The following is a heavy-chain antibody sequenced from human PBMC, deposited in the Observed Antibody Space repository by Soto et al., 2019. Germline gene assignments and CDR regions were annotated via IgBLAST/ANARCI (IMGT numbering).Heavy chain of an antibody. CDR2: INHSGST. CDR1: GGSFSGYY. J-gene: IGHJ4*02. Sequence: QVQLQQWGAGLLKPSETLSLTCAVYGGSFSGYYWSWIRQPPGKGLEWIGEINHSGSTNYNPSLKXRXTXXVDTSKNQFSLKLSSVTAADTAVYYCRSRRGLVDYWGQGTLVTVSS. V-gene: IGHV4-34*01. CDR3: RSRRGLVDY. D-gene: IGHD6-19*01.